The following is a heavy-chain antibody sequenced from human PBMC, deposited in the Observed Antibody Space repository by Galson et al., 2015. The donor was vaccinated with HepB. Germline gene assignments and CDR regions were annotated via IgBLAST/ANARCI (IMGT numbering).Heavy chain of an antibody. CDR3: VRGTTAPDF. CDR2: ISRAGDTS. J-gene: IGHJ1*01. D-gene: IGHD1-26*01. V-gene: IGHV3-23*01. Sequence: SLRLSCAASGFTFSNYGMSWVRQAPGKGLECVAAISRAGDTSDYAESVKGRFTVSRDSSKSTVYLQMNGLRAEDTARYYCVRGTTAPDFWAQSTLVTVSS. CDR1: GFTFSNYG.